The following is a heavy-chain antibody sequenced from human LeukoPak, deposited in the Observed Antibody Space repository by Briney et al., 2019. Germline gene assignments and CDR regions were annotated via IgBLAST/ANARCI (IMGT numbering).Heavy chain of an antibody. Sequence: SETLSLTCAVYGGSFSGYYWSWIRQPPGKGLEWIGGINHSGSTNYNPSLKSRVTISVDTSKNQFSLKLSSVTAADTAVYYCARSPYGDYSYYFDYWGQGTLVTVSS. CDR1: GGSFSGYY. V-gene: IGHV4-34*01. D-gene: IGHD4-17*01. CDR2: INHSGST. CDR3: ARSPYGDYSYYFDY. J-gene: IGHJ4*02.